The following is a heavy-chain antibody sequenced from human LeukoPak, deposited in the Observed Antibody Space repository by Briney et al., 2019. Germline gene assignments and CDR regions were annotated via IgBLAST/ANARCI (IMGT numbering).Heavy chain of an antibody. Sequence: ASVKVSCKASGGTFSSYAISWVRQAPGQGLEWMGGIIPNIGTANYAQKFQGRVTITADESTSTAYMELSSLRSEDTAVYYCAGGYSSSWYPRPPFFDFWGQGTLVTVSS. D-gene: IGHD6-13*01. J-gene: IGHJ4*02. V-gene: IGHV1-69*13. CDR3: AGGYSSSWYPRPPFFDF. CDR1: GGTFSSYA. CDR2: IIPNIGTA.